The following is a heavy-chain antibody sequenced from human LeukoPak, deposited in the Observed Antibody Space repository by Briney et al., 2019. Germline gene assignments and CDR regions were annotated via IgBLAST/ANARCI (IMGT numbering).Heavy chain of an antibody. J-gene: IGHJ3*02. Sequence: PSETLSLTCSVSGGSISSYYWSWIRQPPGRGLEWIGYIYYSGRTSYNPSLKSRVAISVDTSKNQFSLKLSSVTAADTAVYYCARGGSSGYYDAFDIWGQGTMVTVSS. CDR2: IYYSGRT. CDR3: ARGGSSGYYDAFDI. CDR1: GGSISSYY. D-gene: IGHD3-22*01. V-gene: IGHV4-59*12.